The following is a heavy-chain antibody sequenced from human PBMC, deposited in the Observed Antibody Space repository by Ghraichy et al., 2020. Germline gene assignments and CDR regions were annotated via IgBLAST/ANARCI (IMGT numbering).Heavy chain of an antibody. CDR1: GFTFSSYW. Sequence: LSLTCAASGFTFSSYWMSWVRQAPGKGLEWVANIKQDGSEKYYVDSVKGRFTISRDNAKNSLYLQMNSLRAEDTAVYYCARMYGYFDYWGQGTLVTVSS. CDR2: IKQDGSEK. J-gene: IGHJ4*02. V-gene: IGHV3-7*01. D-gene: IGHD4-17*01. CDR3: ARMYGYFDY.